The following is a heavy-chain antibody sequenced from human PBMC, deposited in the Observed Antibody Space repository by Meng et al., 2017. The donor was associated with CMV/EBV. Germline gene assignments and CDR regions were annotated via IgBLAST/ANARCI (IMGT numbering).Heavy chain of an antibody. Sequence: GGSLRLSCAASGFTFSSYSMNWVRQAPGKGLEWVSSISSSGTYIYYADSVKGRFTISRDNAQNSLYLQMNSLRAEDTAVYYCARDLSNYDILTGYQYYYYGMDVWGQGTTVTVSS. V-gene: IGHV3-21*01. CDR3: ARDLSNYDILTGYQYYYYGMDV. CDR2: ISSSGTYI. J-gene: IGHJ6*02. D-gene: IGHD3-9*01. CDR1: GFTFSSYS.